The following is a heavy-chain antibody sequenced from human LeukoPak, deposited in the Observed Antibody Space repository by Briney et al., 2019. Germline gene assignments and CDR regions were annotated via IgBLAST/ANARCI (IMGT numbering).Heavy chain of an antibody. D-gene: IGHD2-15*01. CDR3: ARGSKNQTRYCSGGSCYYGMDV. V-gene: IGHV1-58*02. J-gene: IGHJ6*02. Sequence: SVKVSCKASGFTFTSSAMQWVRQARGQRLEWIGWIVVGSGNTNYAQKFQERVTITRDMSTSTAYMELSRLRSDDTAVYYCARGSKNQTRYCSGGSCYYGMDVWGQGTTVTVSS. CDR2: IVVGSGNT. CDR1: GFTFTSSA.